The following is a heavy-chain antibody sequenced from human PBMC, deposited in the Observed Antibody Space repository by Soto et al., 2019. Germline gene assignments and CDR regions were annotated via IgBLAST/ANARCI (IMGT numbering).Heavy chain of an antibody. CDR3: ATRRDYYYDSSGYYDYYGLDV. Sequence: PSETLSLTCTVSGGSISSGGHYWTWIRQHPGKGLEWIGYIYYSGSTYYSPSLKSRVSMSVNMSKNQFSLKLSSVTAADTAVYYCATRRDYYYDSSGYYDYYGLDVWGQGTTVT. V-gene: IGHV4-31*03. CDR1: GGSISSGGHY. J-gene: IGHJ6*02. CDR2: IYYSGST. D-gene: IGHD3-22*01.